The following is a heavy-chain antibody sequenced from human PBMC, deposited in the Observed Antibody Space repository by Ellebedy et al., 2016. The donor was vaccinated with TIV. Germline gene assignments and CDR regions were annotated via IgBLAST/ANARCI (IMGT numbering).Heavy chain of an antibody. CDR1: GFTFSDYG. J-gene: IGHJ5*02. D-gene: IGHD1-26*01. Sequence: PGGSLRLSCAGSGFTFSDYGMIWVRQAPGKGLEWISYISSTGLIIFYADSIKGRFTTSRDSANNSLFLEMTGLRDEDTAMYYCAKARVLGATWFDPWGPGTLVIVSS. CDR3: AKARVLGATWFDP. CDR2: ISSTGLII. V-gene: IGHV3-48*02.